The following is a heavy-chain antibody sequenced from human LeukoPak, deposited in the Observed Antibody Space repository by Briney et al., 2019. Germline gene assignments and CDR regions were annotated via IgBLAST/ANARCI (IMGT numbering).Heavy chain of an antibody. Sequence: ASVKVSCKASGYRFTSYGISWVRQAPGQGLEWMGWISAYNGNTNYAQKLQGRVTMTTDTSTSTAYMELRSLRSDDTAVYYCARVKYYYGSGSYGPPDAFDIWGQGTMVTVSS. D-gene: IGHD3-10*01. CDR1: GYRFTSYG. J-gene: IGHJ3*02. CDR3: ARVKYYYGSGSYGPPDAFDI. CDR2: ISAYNGNT. V-gene: IGHV1-18*01.